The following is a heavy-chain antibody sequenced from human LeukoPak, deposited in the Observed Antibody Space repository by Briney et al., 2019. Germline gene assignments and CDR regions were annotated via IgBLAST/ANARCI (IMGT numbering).Heavy chain of an antibody. J-gene: IGHJ6*03. CDR3: ARGWGVGGRPGYMDV. D-gene: IGHD6-6*01. CDR2: IYYSGNT. Sequence: SETLSLTCTVSGGSISNKYWSWIRQPPGKGLEWIGYIYYSGNTNYNPSLKSRVTILVDTSTNQVSLKLSSVTAADTAVYFCARGWGVGGRPGYMDVWGKGTTVTVSS. V-gene: IGHV4-59*01. CDR1: GGSISNKY.